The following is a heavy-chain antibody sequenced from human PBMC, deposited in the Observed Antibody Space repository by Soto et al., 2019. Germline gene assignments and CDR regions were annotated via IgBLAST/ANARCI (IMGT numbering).Heavy chain of an antibody. CDR3: ARHGAYSTSVYYYYGMDV. Sequence: SETLSLTCTVSGGAINSTVYHWGWIRQPPGKGLEWIASSNYGGPTYYSPSLQSRVTISLDTAKNHFSLNLRSVTAADTAVYYCARHGAYSTSVYYYYGMDVWGQGTTVTVSS. CDR1: GGAINSTVYH. D-gene: IGHD6-13*01. J-gene: IGHJ6*02. CDR2: SNYGGPT. V-gene: IGHV4-39*01.